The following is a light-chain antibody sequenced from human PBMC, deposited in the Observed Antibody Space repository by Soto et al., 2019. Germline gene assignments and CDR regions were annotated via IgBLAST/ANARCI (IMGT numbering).Light chain of an antibody. J-gene: IGKJ1*01. CDR2: AAS. V-gene: IGKV1-17*01. CDR3: QQRGNWPPTWT. Sequence: DIRMTQSPSSLSASVGDRVTITFRAIQDIRDDLGWYQQKPGKAPKRLIYAASSLQSGVPSRFSGSGSGTDFTLTINGLEPEDSAVYYCQQRGNWPPTWTFGQGTKVDVK. CDR1: QDIRDD.